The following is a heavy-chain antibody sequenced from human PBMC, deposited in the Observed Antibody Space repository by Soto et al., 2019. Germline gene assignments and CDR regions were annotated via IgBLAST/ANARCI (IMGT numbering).Heavy chain of an antibody. Sequence: SFTCTVSGGSISSYYWSWIRQPPGKGLEWIGYIYYSGSTNYNPSLKSRVTISVDTSKNQFSLKLSSVTAADTAVYYCARDDGEILDYWGQGTLVTVSS. D-gene: IGHD3-3*01. V-gene: IGHV4-59*01. J-gene: IGHJ4*02. CDR2: IYYSGST. CDR3: ARDDGEILDY. CDR1: GGSISSYY.